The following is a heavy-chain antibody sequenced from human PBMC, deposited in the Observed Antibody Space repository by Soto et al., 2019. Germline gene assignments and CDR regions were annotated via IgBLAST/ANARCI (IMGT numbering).Heavy chain of an antibody. CDR2: IIPIFGTA. CDR3: ARLRVVAWLYGMDV. CDR1: GGTFSSYA. V-gene: IGHV1-69*01. J-gene: IGHJ6*02. Sequence: QVQLVQSGAEVKKPGSSVKVSCKASGGTFSSYAISWVRQAPGQGLEWMGGIIPIFGTATYAQKFQGRVTITADESTSTAYMALSSLRSEDTAVYYCARLRVVAWLYGMDVWGQGTTVTFSS. D-gene: IGHD3-3*01.